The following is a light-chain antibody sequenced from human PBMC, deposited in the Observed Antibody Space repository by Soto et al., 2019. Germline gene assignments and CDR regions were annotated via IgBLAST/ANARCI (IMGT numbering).Light chain of an antibody. CDR2: DAS. J-gene: IGKJ1*01. CDR3: LRYSSSQWT. Sequence: EIVMTHSPSTLSVSPGETSTLSCRASQSVSSNLAWHQQKPGQAPRILMYDASTRATGISARFSGSGYGTEFNLTISSLQSEDFAVYFCLRYSSSQWTFGQGTKVDIK. CDR1: QSVSSN. V-gene: IGKV3-15*01.